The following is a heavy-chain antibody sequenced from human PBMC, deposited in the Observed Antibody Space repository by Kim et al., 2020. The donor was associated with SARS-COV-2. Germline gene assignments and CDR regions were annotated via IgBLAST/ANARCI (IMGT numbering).Heavy chain of an antibody. CDR1: GFTFSTYG. CDR2: IQPDENNK. CDR3: VRDGDSSTWPLGY. J-gene: IGHJ4*02. V-gene: IGHV3-30*02. D-gene: IGHD6-13*01. Sequence: GGSLRLSCAASGFTFSTYGVHWVRQAPGKGLEWVAFIQPDENNKFYADSVKGRFTISRDNSKSTVYLQMNSLRGEDTAVYYCVRDGDSSTWPLGYWGQGTLVTVAS.